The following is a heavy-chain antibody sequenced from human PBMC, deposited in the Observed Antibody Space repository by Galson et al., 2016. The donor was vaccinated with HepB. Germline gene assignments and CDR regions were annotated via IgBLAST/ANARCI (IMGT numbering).Heavy chain of an antibody. CDR1: GYIFTNYL. V-gene: IGHV1-46*01. D-gene: IGHD6-6*01. Sequence: SVKVSCKASGYIFTNYLMHWVRQAPGQGLEWMGIVNPNGGSIKYAQKFQGRVTMTSDTSTNTVYMELTSLKSEDTAVYYCARREAARPYNWFDPWGQETLVTVSS. CDR2: VNPNGGSI. CDR3: ARREAARPYNWFDP. J-gene: IGHJ5*02.